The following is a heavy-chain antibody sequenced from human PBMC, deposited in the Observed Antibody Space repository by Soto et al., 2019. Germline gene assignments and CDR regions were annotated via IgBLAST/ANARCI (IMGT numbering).Heavy chain of an antibody. J-gene: IGHJ4*02. Sequence: GSLRLSCAASGFTFSSFAMSWVRQAPGKGLEWVSTINKSGGSTYYADSVKGRFTISRDNSKNMLFLQINGLRAEDTAVYYCAKDPPTTGTTFDYWGRGTLVTVS. CDR3: AKDPPTTGTTFDY. CDR2: INKSGGST. CDR1: GFTFSSFA. V-gene: IGHV3-23*01. D-gene: IGHD1-1*01.